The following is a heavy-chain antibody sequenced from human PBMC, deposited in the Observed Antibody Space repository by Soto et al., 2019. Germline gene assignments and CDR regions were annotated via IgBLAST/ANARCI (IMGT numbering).Heavy chain of an antibody. J-gene: IGHJ4*02. Sequence: QVQLVESGGGVVQPGRSLRLSCAASGFTFSSYAMHWVRQAPGKGLEWVAVISYDGSNKYYADSVKGRFTISRDNSKNTLYLQMNSLRAEDTAVYYCARDYGDYGTFDYWGQGTLVTVSS. CDR3: ARDYGDYGTFDY. CDR2: ISYDGSNK. CDR1: GFTFSSYA. V-gene: IGHV3-30-3*01. D-gene: IGHD4-17*01.